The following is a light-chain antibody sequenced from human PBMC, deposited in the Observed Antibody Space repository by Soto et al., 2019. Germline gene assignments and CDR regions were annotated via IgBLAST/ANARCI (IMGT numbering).Light chain of an antibody. CDR1: SSDVGGYNY. Sequence: QSALTQPPSASGSPGQSVTISCTGTSSDVGGYNYVSWYQQHPGKAPKLMIYEVSKRPSGVPDRFSGSKSGNTASLTVSGLQAEDEADYYCSSYARSNNFVVFGGGTKVTV. V-gene: IGLV2-8*01. CDR3: SSYARSNNFVV. J-gene: IGLJ2*01. CDR2: EVS.